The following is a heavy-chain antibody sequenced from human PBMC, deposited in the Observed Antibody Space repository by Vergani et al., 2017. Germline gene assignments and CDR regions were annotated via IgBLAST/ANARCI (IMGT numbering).Heavy chain of an antibody. CDR1: GDSVISTDYH. J-gene: IGHJ4*02. CDR2: MDYSGST. CDR3: ASKRGACRAAYCHSYDF. V-gene: IGHV4-39*01. D-gene: IGHD1-26*01. Sequence: QVQLQESGPGLVKPSETLSLTCTVSGDSVISTDYHWGWIRQPPGKGLEWIGSMDYSGSTSYNPSLESRISISFETPKNQFSLRLTSVTAADTAVYYCASKRGACRAAYCHSYDFWVPRTLVGVSS.